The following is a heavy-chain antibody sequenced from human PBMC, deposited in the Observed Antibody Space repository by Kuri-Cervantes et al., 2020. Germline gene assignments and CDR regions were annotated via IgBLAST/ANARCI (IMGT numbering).Heavy chain of an antibody. J-gene: IGHJ3*02. V-gene: IGHV3-74*01. Sequence: GESLKISCAASGFTFSSYWMHWVRQAPGKGLVWVSRINSDGSSTSYADSVKGRFTISRENAKNSLYLQMNSLRAGDTAVYYCARAMMWSSDAFDIWGQGTMVTVSS. CDR2: INSDGSST. CDR3: ARAMMWSSDAFDI. CDR1: GFTFSSYW. D-gene: IGHD3-22*01.